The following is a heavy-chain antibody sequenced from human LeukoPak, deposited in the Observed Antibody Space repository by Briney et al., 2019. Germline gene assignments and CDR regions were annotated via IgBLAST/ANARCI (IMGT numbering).Heavy chain of an antibody. CDR3: TWIVVVPAHPWEYYYYMDV. Sequence: SETLSLTCTVSGGSISSSSYYWGWIRQPPGKGLEWIGSIYYSGSTYYNPSLKSRVTISVDTSKNQFSLKLSSVTAADTAVYYCTWIVVVPAHPWEYYYYMDVWGKGTTVTISS. D-gene: IGHD2-2*01. J-gene: IGHJ6*03. CDR1: GGSISSSSYY. V-gene: IGHV4-39*01. CDR2: IYYSGST.